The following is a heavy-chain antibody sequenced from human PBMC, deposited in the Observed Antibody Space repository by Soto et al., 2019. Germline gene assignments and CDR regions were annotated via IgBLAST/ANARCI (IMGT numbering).Heavy chain of an antibody. Sequence: ASVKVSCKASGYTFTGYAMHWVRQAPGQRLEWMGWINAGNGNTKYSQKLQGRVTMTTDTSTSTAYMELRSLRSDDTAVYYCARVGMEYSSSPSGWFDPWGQGTLVTVSS. D-gene: IGHD6-6*01. J-gene: IGHJ5*02. CDR3: ARVGMEYSSSPSGWFDP. CDR1: GYTFTGYA. CDR2: INAGNGNT. V-gene: IGHV1-3*01.